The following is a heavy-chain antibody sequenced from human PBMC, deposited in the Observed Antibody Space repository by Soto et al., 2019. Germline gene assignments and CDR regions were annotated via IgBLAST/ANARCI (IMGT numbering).Heavy chain of an antibody. Sequence: SETLSLTCTVAGASITGTSYWSWIRQPAGKGLEWIGRFSLSGTTNYNPSLRSRVTMSADVSKNQFSLRLTSVTAADTALYYCARGMTPPGAPAWYYFDSWGQGTLVTVSS. J-gene: IGHJ4*02. CDR3: ARGMTPPGAPAWYYFDS. CDR1: GASITGTSY. D-gene: IGHD2-8*02. CDR2: FSLSGTT. V-gene: IGHV4-4*07.